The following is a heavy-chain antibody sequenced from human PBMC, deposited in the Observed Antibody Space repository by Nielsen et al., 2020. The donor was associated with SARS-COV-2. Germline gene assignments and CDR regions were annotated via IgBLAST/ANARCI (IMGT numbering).Heavy chain of an antibody. CDR3: ARVQYMATVTTYFDY. CDR1: GCTNSSSSYF. J-gene: IGHJ4*02. CDR2: IYYSEST. D-gene: IGHD4-17*01. V-gene: IGHV4-39*07. Sequence: SETLSLTCTVSGCTNSSSSYFWGWIRQPPGKGLKWFVSIYYSESTYYNPSLKSRVTMSADTSKNQFSLKLSSVTAADTAVYYCARVQYMATVTTYFDYWSQGTLVTVSS.